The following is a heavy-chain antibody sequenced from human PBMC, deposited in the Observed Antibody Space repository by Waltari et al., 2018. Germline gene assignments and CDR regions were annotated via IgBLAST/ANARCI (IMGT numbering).Heavy chain of an antibody. CDR2: INPDGSET. CDR1: GFTFSAYW. Sequence: EVQVVESGGGLVQPGGSLRLSCAASGFTFSAYWMHWVRQVPGKGLLGISRINPDGSETNYADSVKGRFTISRDNAKNTVFLEMSSLKAEDTAIYYCAKDGNRGSRSLDPWGQGTLVTVSS. D-gene: IGHD1-26*01. CDR3: AKDGNRGSRSLDP. V-gene: IGHV3-74*01. J-gene: IGHJ5*02.